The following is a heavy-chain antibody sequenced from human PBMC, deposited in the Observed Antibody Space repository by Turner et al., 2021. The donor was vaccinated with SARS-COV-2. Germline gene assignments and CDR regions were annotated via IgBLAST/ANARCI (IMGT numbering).Heavy chain of an antibody. Sequence: QLQLQESGPGLVKPSETLSLTCPVPGCSISSSSYYWGWIRQPPGKGLEWIGSIYYSGSTYYNPSLKSRVTISVDTSKNQFSLKLSSVTAADTAVYYCAGEVVVLTTTHYGMDVWGQGTTVTVSS. J-gene: IGHJ6*02. CDR2: IYYSGST. D-gene: IGHD1-26*01. CDR3: AGEVVVLTTTHYGMDV. V-gene: IGHV4-39*01. CDR1: GCSISSSSYY.